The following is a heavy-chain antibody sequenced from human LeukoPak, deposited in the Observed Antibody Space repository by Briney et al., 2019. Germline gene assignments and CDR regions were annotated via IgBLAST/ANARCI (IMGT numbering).Heavy chain of an antibody. D-gene: IGHD3-10*01. CDR2: ISSSGSII. V-gene: IGHV3-11*01. Sequence: GGSLRLSCAASGFTFSDYYMSWIRQAPGKGLEWVSYISSSGSIIYYADSVKGRFTISRDNAKNSLYLQINSLRAEDTAMYYCARCRYGSGTYSQDWGQGTLVTVSS. J-gene: IGHJ4*02. CDR1: GFTFSDYY. CDR3: ARCRYGSGTYSQD.